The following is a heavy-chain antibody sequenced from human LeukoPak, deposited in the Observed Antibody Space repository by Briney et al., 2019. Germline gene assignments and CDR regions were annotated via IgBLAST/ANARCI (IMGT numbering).Heavy chain of an antibody. J-gene: IGHJ4*02. V-gene: IGHV4-4*02. CDR2: IYHSGST. Sequence: SETLSLTCAVSGGSISSSNWWSWVRQPPGKGLEWIGEIYHSGSTNYNPSLKSRVTISVDKSKNQFSLKLSSVTAADTAVYYCARDSSYYDSSLDYWGQGTLVTVSP. CDR3: ARDSSYYDSSLDY. D-gene: IGHD3-22*01. CDR1: GGSISSSNW.